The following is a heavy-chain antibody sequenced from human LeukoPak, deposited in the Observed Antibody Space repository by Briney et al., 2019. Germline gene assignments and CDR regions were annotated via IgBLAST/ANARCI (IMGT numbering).Heavy chain of an antibody. J-gene: IGHJ4*02. CDR3: ARAGYGDYRLDY. Sequence: SSVKVSCKASGGTFSSYTISWVRQAPGQGLEWMGRIIPILGIANYAQKFQGRVTITADKSTSTAYMELSSLRSEDTAVYYCARAGYGDYRLDYWGQGTLVTVSS. CDR2: IIPILGIA. D-gene: IGHD4-17*01. V-gene: IGHV1-69*02. CDR1: GGTFSSYT.